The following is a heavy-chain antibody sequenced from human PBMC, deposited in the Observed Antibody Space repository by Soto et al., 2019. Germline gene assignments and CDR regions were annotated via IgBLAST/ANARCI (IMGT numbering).Heavy chain of an antibody. J-gene: IGHJ1*01. Sequence: GASVKVSCKASGYTFTSYDINWVRQATGQGLEWMGWMNPNSGNTGYAQKFQGRVTMTRNTSISTAYMELSSRRSEDTAVYYCARGYCSGGSCYLCYFQHWGEGILVTVSS. D-gene: IGHD2-15*01. CDR2: MNPNSGNT. CDR3: ARGYCSGGSCYLCYFQH. V-gene: IGHV1-8*01. CDR1: GYTFTSYD.